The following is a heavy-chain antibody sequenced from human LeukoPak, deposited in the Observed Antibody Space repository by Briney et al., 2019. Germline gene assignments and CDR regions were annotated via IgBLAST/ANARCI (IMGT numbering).Heavy chain of an antibody. CDR3: ASTYDSSGYYGL. V-gene: IGHV3-66*01. CDR1: GFTFSSYS. Sequence: GGSLRLSCAASGFTFSSYSMNWVRQAPGKGLEWVSVIYSGGSTYYADSVKGRFTISRDNSKNTLYLQMNSLRAEDTAVYYCASTYDSSGYYGLWGQGTLVTVSS. J-gene: IGHJ4*02. D-gene: IGHD3-22*01. CDR2: IYSGGST.